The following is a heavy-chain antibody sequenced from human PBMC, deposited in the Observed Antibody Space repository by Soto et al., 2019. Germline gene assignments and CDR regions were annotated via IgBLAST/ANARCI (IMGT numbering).Heavy chain of an antibody. CDR1: GFTFNDYS. Sequence: GSLRLSCEASGFTFNDYSMDWVRQATEKGLEWVSSISSSGSYIYYADSVKGRFAISRDNANNVMYLQMDTLRAEDTAVYYCVRAGHVFDVHYYGMDLWGQGTTVTVSS. V-gene: IGHV3-21*01. CDR2: ISSSGSYI. D-gene: IGHD3-10*01. CDR3: VRAGHVFDVHYYGMDL. J-gene: IGHJ6*02.